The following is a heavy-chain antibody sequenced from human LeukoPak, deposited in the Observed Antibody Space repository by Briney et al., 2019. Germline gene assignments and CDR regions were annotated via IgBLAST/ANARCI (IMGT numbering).Heavy chain of an antibody. CDR3: TRGESDRAFGI. Sequence: SETLSLTCTVSGYSISSGYYWGWIRQPPGKGLEWIGSIYHSGSTYYNPSLKSRVTISVDTSKNQFSLKTGSVTAADTAVYYCTRGESDRAFGIWGQGTMVTVSS. CDR1: GYSISSGYY. V-gene: IGHV4-38-2*02. CDR2: IYHSGST. D-gene: IGHD3-22*01. J-gene: IGHJ3*02.